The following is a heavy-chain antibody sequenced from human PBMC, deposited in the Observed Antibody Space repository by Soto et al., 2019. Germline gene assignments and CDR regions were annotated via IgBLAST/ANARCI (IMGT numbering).Heavy chain of an antibody. J-gene: IGHJ4*02. CDR1: GGSISSYY. CDR2: IYTSGST. D-gene: IGHD3-16*01. CDR3: ARDAPITFGGVHLFDY. V-gene: IGHV4-4*07. Sequence: PSETLSLTCTVSGGSISSYYWSWIWQPAGKGLEWIGRIYTSGSTNYNPSLKSRVTMSVDTSKNQFSLKLSSVTAADTAVYYCARDAPITFGGVHLFDYWGQGTLVTVSS.